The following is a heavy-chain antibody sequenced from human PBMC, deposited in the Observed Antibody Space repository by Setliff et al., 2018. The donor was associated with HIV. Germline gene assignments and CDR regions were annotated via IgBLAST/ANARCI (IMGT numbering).Heavy chain of an antibody. D-gene: IGHD3-16*01. J-gene: IGHJ6*02. CDR2: IKQDGSEK. CDR1: GFIFSDYW. Sequence: GGSLRLSCAASGFIFSDYWMSWVRQAPGKGLEWVANIKQDGSEKYYVDSVKGRFTIFRDNAKKSMYLQMNSLRAEDTAVYYCARGKRYAYTSGGLDVWGQGTTVTVSS. CDR3: ARGKRYAYTSGGLDV. V-gene: IGHV3-7*01.